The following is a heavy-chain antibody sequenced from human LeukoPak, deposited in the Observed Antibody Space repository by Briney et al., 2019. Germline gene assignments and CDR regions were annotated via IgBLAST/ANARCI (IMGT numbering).Heavy chain of an antibody. V-gene: IGHV3-48*01. CDR1: GFTFSSYS. D-gene: IGHD4-17*01. CDR2: ISSSSTTI. CDR3: ARGPTVTTTGY. Sequence: PGASLRLSCAASGFTFSSYSMNWVRQAPGKGLEWVSYISSSSTTIYHADSVKGRFTISRDNAKNSLYLQMNSLRAEDTAVYYCARGPTVTTTGYWGQGILVTVSP. J-gene: IGHJ4*02.